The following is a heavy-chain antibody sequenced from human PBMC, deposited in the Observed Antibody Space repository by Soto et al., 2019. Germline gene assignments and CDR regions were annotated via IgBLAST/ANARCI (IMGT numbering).Heavy chain of an antibody. Sequence: SETLSLTCTVSGGSISSSSYYWGWIRQPPGKGLEWIGYIYYSGSTNYNPSLKSRVTISVDTSKNQFSLKLSSVTAADTAVYYCAATKVGDCSSTSCYNDYYYYGMDVWGQGTTVTVSS. CDR3: AATKVGDCSSTSCYNDYYYYGMDV. CDR2: IYYSGST. D-gene: IGHD2-2*01. J-gene: IGHJ6*02. V-gene: IGHV4-61*05. CDR1: GGSISSSSYY.